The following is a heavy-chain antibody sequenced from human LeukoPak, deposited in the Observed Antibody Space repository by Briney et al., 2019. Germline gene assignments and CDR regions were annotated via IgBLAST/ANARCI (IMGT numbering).Heavy chain of an antibody. D-gene: IGHD3-3*01. Sequence: SETLSLTCTVSSDSISTYYWSWIRQPPGKGLEWIGYISYSGSTNYNPSLKSRVTISVDTSKNQFSLKLSSVTAADTAVYYCARYTGGYYAYWGQGTLVTVSS. CDR2: ISYSGST. V-gene: IGHV4-59*08. CDR1: SDSISTYY. J-gene: IGHJ4*02. CDR3: ARYTGGYYAY.